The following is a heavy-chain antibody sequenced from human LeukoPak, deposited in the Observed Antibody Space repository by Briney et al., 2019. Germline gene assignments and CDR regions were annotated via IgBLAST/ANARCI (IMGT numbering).Heavy chain of an antibody. D-gene: IGHD2/OR15-2a*01. CDR2: INPNSGGT. CDR3: ARVLTSTTNEGYFDY. Sequence: ASVKVSCKASGYTFTGYYMHWVRQAPGLELEWMGWINPNSGGTNYAQKFQGRVTMTRDTSINTAYMEMTRLRSDDTAVLYCARVLTSTTNEGYFDYWGQGTLVTVSS. J-gene: IGHJ4*02. V-gene: IGHV1-2*02. CDR1: GYTFTGYY.